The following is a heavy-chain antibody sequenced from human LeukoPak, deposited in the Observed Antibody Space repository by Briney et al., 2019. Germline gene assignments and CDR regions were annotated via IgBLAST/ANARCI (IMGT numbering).Heavy chain of an antibody. Sequence: PGGSLRLSCAAFGFTFSSYGMHWVRQAPGKGLEWVAFIRYDGSNKYYADSVKGRFTISRDNSKNTLYLQMNSLRAEDTAVYYCARGPLGYCSSTSCHGFDYWGQGTLVTVSS. J-gene: IGHJ4*02. CDR2: IRYDGSNK. V-gene: IGHV3-30*02. CDR1: GFTFSSYG. D-gene: IGHD2-2*01. CDR3: ARGPLGYCSSTSCHGFDY.